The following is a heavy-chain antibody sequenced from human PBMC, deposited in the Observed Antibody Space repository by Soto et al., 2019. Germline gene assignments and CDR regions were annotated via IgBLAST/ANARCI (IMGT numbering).Heavy chain of an antibody. CDR2: INPNSGNT. D-gene: IGHD3-3*01. Sequence: QVQLVQSGAEVKKPGASVKVSCKASGYTFTSYDINWVRQATGQGLEWMGWINPNSGNTGYAQKFQGRVTMTRNTSISTAYMELSSLRSEDTAVYYCARFSSIFGVVIPFDYWGQGTLVTVSS. J-gene: IGHJ4*02. CDR3: ARFSSIFGVVIPFDY. V-gene: IGHV1-8*01. CDR1: GYTFTSYD.